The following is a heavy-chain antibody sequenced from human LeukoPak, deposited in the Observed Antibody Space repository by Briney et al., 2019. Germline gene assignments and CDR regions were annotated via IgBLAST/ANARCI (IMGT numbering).Heavy chain of an antibody. J-gene: IGHJ5*02. CDR3: AREENDYGVKNWFDP. V-gene: IGHV4-30-4*01. D-gene: IGHD4-17*01. Sequence: PSETLSLTCTVSGGSISSGDYYWSWIRQPPGKGLEWIGYIYYSGSTYYNPSLKSRVTISVDTSKNQFSLKLSSVTAADTAVYYCAREENDYGVKNWFDPWGQGTLVTVSS. CDR1: GGSISSGDYY. CDR2: IYYSGST.